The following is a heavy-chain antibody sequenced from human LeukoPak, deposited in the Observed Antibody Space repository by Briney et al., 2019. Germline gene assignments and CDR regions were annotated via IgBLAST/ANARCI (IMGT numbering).Heavy chain of an antibody. Sequence: PGGSLRLSCAASGFTFSSYSMNWVRQAPGKGLEWVSSISSSSYIYYADSVKGRFTISRDNAKNSLYLQMNSLRAEDTAVYYCARAMVRGVIIPKFDYWGQGTLVTVSS. D-gene: IGHD3-10*01. CDR1: GFTFSSYS. V-gene: IGHV3-21*01. CDR2: ISSSSYI. J-gene: IGHJ4*02. CDR3: ARAMVRGVIIPKFDY.